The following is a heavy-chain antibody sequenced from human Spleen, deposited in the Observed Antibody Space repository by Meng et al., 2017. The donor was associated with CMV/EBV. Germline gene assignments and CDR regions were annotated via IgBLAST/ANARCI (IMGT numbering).Heavy chain of an antibody. Sequence: ESLKISCVVSGGAISSSSYYWGWIRQPPGKGLEWIGSFYHSGGTYYNPSLKSRVSISLDTSKNQFSLKLNSVIAADTAVYYCARFFYYWGQGTLVTVSS. V-gene: IGHV4-39*07. J-gene: IGHJ4*02. CDR1: GGAISSSSYY. CDR3: ARFFYY. CDR2: FYHSGGT.